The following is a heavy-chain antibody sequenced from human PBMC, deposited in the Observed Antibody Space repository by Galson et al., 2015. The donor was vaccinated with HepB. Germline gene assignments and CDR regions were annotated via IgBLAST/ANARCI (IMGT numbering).Heavy chain of an antibody. CDR2: FDPEDGET. CDR3: ATVIAAAGPNWFDP. Sequence: SVKVSCKVSGYTLTELSMHWVRQAPGKGLEWMGGFDPEDGETIYAQKFQGRVTMTEDTSTDTAYMELSSLRSEDTAVYYCATVIAAAGPNWFDPWGQGTLVTVSS. CDR1: GYTLTELS. V-gene: IGHV1-24*01. J-gene: IGHJ5*02. D-gene: IGHD6-13*01.